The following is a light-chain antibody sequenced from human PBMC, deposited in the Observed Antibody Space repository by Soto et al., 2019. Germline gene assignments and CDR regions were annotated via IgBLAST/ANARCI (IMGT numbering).Light chain of an antibody. CDR2: DAS. Sequence: DIQMTQSPSSLSASVGDRVTITCQASQDIHNYLNWYQQKPGKAPKLLIFDASNLITGVPSRFSGSRPGTDFTFTISNLQPADFATYYCQQHENLPLTFGGGTKVDIK. J-gene: IGKJ4*01. CDR3: QQHENLPLT. CDR1: QDIHNY. V-gene: IGKV1-33*01.